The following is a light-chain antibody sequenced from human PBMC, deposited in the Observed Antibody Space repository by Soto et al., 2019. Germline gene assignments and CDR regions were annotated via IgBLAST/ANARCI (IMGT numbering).Light chain of an antibody. CDR2: DAS. Sequence: EIVLTQSPATLSLSPGERATLSCRASQSLNSYLAWFQQKPGQAPRLLIFDASNRATGIPARFSGSGSGTDFTLTISSLEPEDFAVYYCQQRRDWPLTCGGGTKVEIK. J-gene: IGKJ4*01. CDR3: QQRRDWPLT. CDR1: QSLNSY. V-gene: IGKV3-11*01.